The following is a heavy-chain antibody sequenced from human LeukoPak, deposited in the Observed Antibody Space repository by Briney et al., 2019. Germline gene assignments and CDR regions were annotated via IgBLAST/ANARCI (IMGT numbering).Heavy chain of an antibody. CDR3: ATKRPPHYYDSSGYSGYMDV. CDR2: ISGSGGST. CDR1: GFTFSSYA. D-gene: IGHD3-22*01. V-gene: IGHV3-23*01. J-gene: IGHJ6*03. Sequence: GSLRLSCAASGFTFSSYAMSWVRQAPGKGLDWVSAISGSGGSTYYADSVKGRFTISRDNSKNTLYMQMNSLRAEDKAVYYCATKRPPHYYDSSGYSGYMDVWGKGTTVTVSS.